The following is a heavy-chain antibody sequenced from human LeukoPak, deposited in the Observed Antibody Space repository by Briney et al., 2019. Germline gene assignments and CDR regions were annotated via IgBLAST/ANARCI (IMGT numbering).Heavy chain of an antibody. V-gene: IGHV4-59*01. CDR2: IYHSGST. Sequence: PSETLSLTCTVSGGSISSYYWSWIRQPPGKGLEWIGYIYHSGSTNYNPSLKSRVTISVDTSKNQFSLKLSSVTAADTAVYYCARDQYGMDVWGQGTTVTVSS. CDR1: GGSISSYY. CDR3: ARDQYGMDV. J-gene: IGHJ6*02.